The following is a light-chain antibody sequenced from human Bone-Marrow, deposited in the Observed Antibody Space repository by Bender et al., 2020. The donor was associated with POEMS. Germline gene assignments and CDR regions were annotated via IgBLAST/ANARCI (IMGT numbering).Light chain of an antibody. V-gene: IGLV2-23*02. CDR2: EVS. CDR1: SSDVGSSNF. CDR3: CSYAGSRTLI. Sequence: QSALTQPASVSGSPGQSITISCTGTSSDVGSSNFVSWYQHHPGKAPKLMIFEVSNRPSGVPDRFSGSKSGNTASLTVSGLQAEDEADYFCCSYAGSRTLIFGGGTKLTVL. J-gene: IGLJ2*01.